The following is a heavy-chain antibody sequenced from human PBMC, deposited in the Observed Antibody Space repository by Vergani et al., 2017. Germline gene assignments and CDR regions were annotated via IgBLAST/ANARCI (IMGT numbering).Heavy chain of an antibody. CDR3: ARDRNYDILTDNWFDP. CDR1: GFTVSSNY. J-gene: IGHJ5*02. CDR2: ISSSGSTI. D-gene: IGHD3-9*01. Sequence: VQLVESGGGLIQPGGSLRLSCAASGFTVSSNYMSWVRQAPGKGLEWVSYISSSGSTIYYADSVKGRFTISRDNAKNSLYLQMNSLRAEDTAVYYCARDRNYDILTDNWFDPWGQGTLVTVSS. V-gene: IGHV3-11*01.